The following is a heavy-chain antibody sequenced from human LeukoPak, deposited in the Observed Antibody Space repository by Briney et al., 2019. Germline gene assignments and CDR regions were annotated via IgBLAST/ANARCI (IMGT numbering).Heavy chain of an antibody. CDR1: GFTFSSYS. CDR3: ARKAVLRFLEWPFDRYYYYMDV. J-gene: IGHJ6*03. D-gene: IGHD3-3*01. V-gene: IGHV3-21*01. CDR2: ISSSSSYI. Sequence: GGSLRLSCAASGFTFSSYSMNWVRQAPGKGLEWVSSISSSSSYIYYADSVKGRFTISRDNAKNSLYLQMNSLRAEDTAVYYCARKAVLRFLEWPFDRYYYYMDVWGKGTTVTVSS.